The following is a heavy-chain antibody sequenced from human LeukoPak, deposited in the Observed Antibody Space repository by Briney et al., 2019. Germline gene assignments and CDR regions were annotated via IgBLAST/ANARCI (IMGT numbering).Heavy chain of an antibody. CDR1: GYTFTSYD. Sequence: ASVKVSCKASGYTFTSYDINWVRQATGQGLEWMGWMNPNSGNTGYAQKFQGRVTITRNTSISTAYMELSRLISDDTAVYYCARFDQVSETAGGYWGQGTLVTVSS. CDR3: ARFDQVSETAGGY. CDR2: MNPNSGNT. J-gene: IGHJ4*02. D-gene: IGHD5/OR15-5a*01. V-gene: IGHV1-8*03.